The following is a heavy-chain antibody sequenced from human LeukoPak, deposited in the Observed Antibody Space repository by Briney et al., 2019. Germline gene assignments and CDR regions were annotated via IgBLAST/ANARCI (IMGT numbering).Heavy chain of an antibody. Sequence: SETLSLTCTASGCSISSYYWNWIRQPPGKGLEWIGYIYYGGSTNYNPSLKSRVTISVDTSKNQFSLKLSSVTAADTAVYYCARVTGGSGSYYSPLHYYFDYWGQGTLVTVSS. V-gene: IGHV4-59*08. D-gene: IGHD3-10*01. CDR2: IYYGGST. J-gene: IGHJ4*02. CDR1: GCSISSYY. CDR3: ARVTGGSGSYYSPLHYYFDY.